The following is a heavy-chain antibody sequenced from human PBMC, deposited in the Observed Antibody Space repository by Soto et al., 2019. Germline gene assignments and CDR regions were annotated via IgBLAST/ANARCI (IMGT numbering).Heavy chain of an antibody. J-gene: IGHJ6*02. D-gene: IGHD3-10*01. CDR3: SIGVGSGRDYGLDV. CDR1: GESFSDYF. Sequence: QVQLQQWGAGLLKPSETLSLTCDVSGESFSDYFWSWIRQPPGKGLEWIGEIDETGRTNYNPSLKSRVIMSVDTSKNQFSLTLSSLTASDTAMYYCSIGVGSGRDYGLDVWGQGTTVTVS. CDR2: IDETGRT. V-gene: IGHV4-34*01.